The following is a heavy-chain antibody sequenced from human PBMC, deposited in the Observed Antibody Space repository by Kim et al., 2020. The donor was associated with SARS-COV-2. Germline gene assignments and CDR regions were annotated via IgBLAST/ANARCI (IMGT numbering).Heavy chain of an antibody. D-gene: IGHD2-2*01. CDR3: ARGQPLVY. CDR2: ISYSGNS. J-gene: IGHJ4*01. Sequence: SETLSLTCSVSGCSIRSGGKFWTWIRQHPAKGLEWIVYISYSGNSHYSPSLRSRVIISLQTSENQFSLELTSVTAADTAVHYCARGQPLVYWGHGNLGT. V-gene: IGHV4-31*03. CDR1: GCSIRSGGKF.